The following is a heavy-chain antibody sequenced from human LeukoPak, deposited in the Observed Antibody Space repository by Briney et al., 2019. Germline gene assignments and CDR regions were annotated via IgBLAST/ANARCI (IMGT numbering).Heavy chain of an antibody. CDR1: GFTFSSHW. V-gene: IGHV3-7*01. D-gene: IGHD6-13*01. J-gene: IGHJ4*02. Sequence: GGSLRLSCAASGFTFSSHWMSWVRQAPGKGLEWVANIKQDGSEKYYVDSVKGRFTISRDNAKNSLYLQMNSLRAEDTAVYYCARDYSSWSDYWGQGTLVTVSS. CDR2: IKQDGSEK. CDR3: ARDYSSWSDY.